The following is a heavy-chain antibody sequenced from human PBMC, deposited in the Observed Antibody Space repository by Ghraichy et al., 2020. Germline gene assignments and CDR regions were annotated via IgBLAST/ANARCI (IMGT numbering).Heavy chain of an antibody. V-gene: IGHV1-69*13. J-gene: IGHJ6*02. CDR3: ARGSAGEIPTPMKYYYYGMDV. Sequence: SVKVSCKASGGTFSSYAISWVRQAPGQGLEWMGGIIPIFGTANYAQKFQGRVTITADESTSTAYMELSSLRSEDTAVYYCARGSAGEIPTPMKYYYYGMDVWGQGTTVTVSS. CDR1: GGTFSSYA. CDR2: IIPIFGTA. D-gene: IGHD2-15*01.